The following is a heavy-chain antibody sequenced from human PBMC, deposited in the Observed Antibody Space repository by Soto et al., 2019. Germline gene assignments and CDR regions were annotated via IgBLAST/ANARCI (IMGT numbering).Heavy chain of an antibody. CDR1: GYTFTGYY. V-gene: IGHV1-2*02. CDR2: INPNSGGT. J-gene: IGHJ5*02. D-gene: IGHD4-17*01. Sequence: GASVKVSCKASGYTFTGYYMHWVRQAPGQGLEWMGWINPNSGGTNYAQKFQGRVTMTRDTSISTAYMELSRLRSDDTAVYYCAMTVSRLARWFDPWGQGTLVTVSS. CDR3: AMTVSRLARWFDP.